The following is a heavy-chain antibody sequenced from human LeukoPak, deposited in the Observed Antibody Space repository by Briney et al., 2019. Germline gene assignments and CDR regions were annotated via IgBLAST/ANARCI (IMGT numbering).Heavy chain of an antibody. V-gene: IGHV4-34*01. CDR1: GGSFSGYY. J-gene: IGHJ4*02. CDR2: INHSGST. CDR3: ARLTAMVLGFSYYFDY. Sequence: SETLSLTCAVSGGSFSGYYWSWIRQPPGKGLEWIGEINHSGSTNYNPSLKSRVSISVDTSKNQFSLKLSSVTAADTAVYYCARLTAMVLGFSYYFDYWGQGTLVTVSS. D-gene: IGHD5-18*01.